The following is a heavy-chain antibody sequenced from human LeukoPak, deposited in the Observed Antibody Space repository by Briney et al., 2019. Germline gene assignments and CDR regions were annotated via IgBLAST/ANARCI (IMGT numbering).Heavy chain of an antibody. D-gene: IGHD1-1*01. V-gene: IGHV3-33*08. CDR2: IWYEGINE. Sequence: WRSLALSCRVSGFTFSNYGKQWVRHSPGKGRVGVAVIWYEGINEYYTDSVKGRFTISRDNSKNNLYLQMNNLRAEDTAVYYCSRSFSDNYPFDYWGQGTLVTVSS. J-gene: IGHJ4*02. CDR3: SRSFSDNYPFDY. CDR1: GFTFSNYG.